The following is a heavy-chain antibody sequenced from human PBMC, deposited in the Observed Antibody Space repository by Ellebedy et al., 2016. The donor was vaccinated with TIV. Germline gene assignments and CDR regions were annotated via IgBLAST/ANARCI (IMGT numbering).Heavy chain of an antibody. CDR1: GFTFSSYD. CDR3: ARATEGLDY. J-gene: IGHJ4*02. Sequence: GESLKISCAASGFTFSSYDMHWVRQVTGKGLEWVSAIGTAGDTYYQGSVKGRFTISRENAKNSLYLQMNSLRAGDTAVYYCARATEGLDYWGQGTLVTVSS. CDR2: IGTAGDT. D-gene: IGHD1-14*01. V-gene: IGHV3-13*01.